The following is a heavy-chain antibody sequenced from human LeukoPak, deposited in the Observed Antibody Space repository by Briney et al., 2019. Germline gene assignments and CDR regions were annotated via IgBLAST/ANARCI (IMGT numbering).Heavy chain of an antibody. Sequence: GASVKVSCKASGYTFTSYYMHWVRQAPGQGLEWMGIINPSGGSTSYAQKFQGRVTMTRDTSTSTVYMELSSLRSEDTAVYYCARSGIAAAGTRPDDFGYWGQGTLVTVSS. CDR3: ARSGIAAAGTRPDDFGY. CDR1: GYTFTSYY. CDR2: INPSGGST. V-gene: IGHV1-46*01. D-gene: IGHD6-13*01. J-gene: IGHJ4*02.